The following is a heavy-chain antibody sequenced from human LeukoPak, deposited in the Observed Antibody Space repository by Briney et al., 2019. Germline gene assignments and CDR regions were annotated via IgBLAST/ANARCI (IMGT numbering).Heavy chain of an antibody. CDR1: GDSISGYY. Sequence: SETLSLTCTVSGDSISGYYWSWIRQPPGKGLEWIGYIYHSGSTYYNPSLKSRVTISVDRSKNQFSLKLSSVTAADTAVYYCARVPGVDAFDIWGQGTMVTVSS. D-gene: IGHD7-27*01. CDR2: IYHSGST. CDR3: ARVPGVDAFDI. V-gene: IGHV4-30-2*01. J-gene: IGHJ3*02.